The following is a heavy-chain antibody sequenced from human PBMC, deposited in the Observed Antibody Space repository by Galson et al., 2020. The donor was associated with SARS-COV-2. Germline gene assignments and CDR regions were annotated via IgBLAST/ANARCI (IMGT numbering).Heavy chain of an antibody. CDR1: FSFSASS. CDR3: FVAVAGSDY. Sequence: GGSLRLSCGFSFSASSIHWVRPAPGKRLAWVAVIWYGGSFIYYADSVKGRFTISRDNSKNSLYLQMNSLRAADTAIYWSFVAVAGSDYWGKGTLVTVST. D-gene: IGHD6-19*01. J-gene: IGHJ4*02. V-gene: IGHV3-30*02. CDR2: IWYGGSFI.